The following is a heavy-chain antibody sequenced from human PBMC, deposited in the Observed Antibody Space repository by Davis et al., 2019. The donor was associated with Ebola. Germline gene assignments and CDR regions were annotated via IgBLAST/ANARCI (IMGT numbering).Heavy chain of an antibody. CDR1: GQSFRDYY. D-gene: IGHD2-2*01. Sequence: PGGSLRLSCAVYGQSFRDYYWSWIRQPPGKGLEWIGEINHSGSTYYNPSLKSRVTISIDTSRNQFSLKLTSVTAADTAVYYCASPHQIRGRDYFDLWGQGTLVTVSS. V-gene: IGHV4-34*01. CDR2: INHSGST. CDR3: ASPHQIRGRDYFDL. J-gene: IGHJ4*02.